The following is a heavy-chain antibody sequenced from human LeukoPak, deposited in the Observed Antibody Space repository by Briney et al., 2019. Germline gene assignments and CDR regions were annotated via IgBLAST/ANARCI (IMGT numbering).Heavy chain of an antibody. D-gene: IGHD6-19*01. V-gene: IGHV3-23*01. CDR2: INEGGDDT. Sequence: GGSLRLSCAVSGFTFSRYCMSWVRQTPAKGLEWVASINEGGDDTNYGDSVRGRFTVSRDNSKNTLFLQLHSLRAEDTGLYYCSKRGPNTGWHFFDRWGLGTLVTVSA. J-gene: IGHJ5*02. CDR1: GFTFSRYC. CDR3: SKRGPNTGWHFFDR.